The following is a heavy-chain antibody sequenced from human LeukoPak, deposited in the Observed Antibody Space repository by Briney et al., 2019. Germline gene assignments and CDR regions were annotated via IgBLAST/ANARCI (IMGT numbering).Heavy chain of an antibody. J-gene: IGHJ4*02. CDR2: INPTGGST. CDR1: GYSFTTDY. V-gene: IGHV1-46*01. Sequence: SVRFACKASGYSFTTDYIHGVGQAPGQGLEWMGIINPTGGSTTYAQKFQGRVTMTRDTSTSTVFMELNSLRSEDTAVYYCALYSSTWYWGQGTLVTVSS. CDR3: ALYSSTWY. D-gene: IGHD6-13*01.